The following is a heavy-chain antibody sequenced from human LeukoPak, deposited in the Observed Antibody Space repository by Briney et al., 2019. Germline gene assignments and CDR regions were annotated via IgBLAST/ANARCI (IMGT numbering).Heavy chain of an antibody. J-gene: IGHJ4*02. CDR1: GFTFSSYA. CDR3: ARGDYGGKKGGVDY. Sequence: GGSLRLSCAASGFTFSSYAMHWVRQAPGKGLEWVAVISYDGSIEYYADSVKGRFTISRDNSKNTLCLQMNSLRAEDTAVYYCARGDYGGKKGGVDYWGQGTLVTVSS. V-gene: IGHV3-30*04. D-gene: IGHD4-23*01. CDR2: ISYDGSIE.